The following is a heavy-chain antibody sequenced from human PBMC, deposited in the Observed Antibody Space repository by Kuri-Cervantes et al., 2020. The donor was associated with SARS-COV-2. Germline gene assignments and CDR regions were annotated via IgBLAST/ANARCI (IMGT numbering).Heavy chain of an antibody. J-gene: IGHJ6*03. Sequence: SETLSLTCGVYGGSFSNFHWNWVRQPPGKGLEWIGEINYSGTTNYNPSLKSRVTISVDTSKNQFSLSLTSVTAADTAVYYCARLRRHNNGWFATGYYMDVWGKGTTVTVSS. V-gene: IGHV4-34*01. D-gene: IGHD6-19*01. CDR1: GGSFSNFH. CDR2: INYSGTT. CDR3: ARLRRHNNGWFATGYYMDV.